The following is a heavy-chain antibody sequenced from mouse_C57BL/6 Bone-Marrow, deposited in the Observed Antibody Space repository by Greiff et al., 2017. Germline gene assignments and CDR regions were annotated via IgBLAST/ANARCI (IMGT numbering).Heavy chain of an antibody. CDR1: GYSITSGYY. Sequence: EVQLVESGPGLVKPSQSLSLTCSVTGYSITSGYYWNWIRQFPGNKLEWMGYISYDGSNNYNPPLKNRISITRDTSKNQFFLKLNSVTTEDTATYYCARVSYGSSARWYFDVGGTGTTVTVSS. D-gene: IGHD1-1*01. CDR3: ARVSYGSSARWYFDV. CDR2: ISYDGSN. V-gene: IGHV3-6*01. J-gene: IGHJ1*03.